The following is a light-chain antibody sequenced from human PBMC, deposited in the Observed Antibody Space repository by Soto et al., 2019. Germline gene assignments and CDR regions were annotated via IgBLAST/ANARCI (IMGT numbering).Light chain of an antibody. J-gene: IGKJ1*01. CDR3: HQYNIWPLWT. CDR2: AAS. Sequence: EIVMTQSTATLSVSRGDRATLSCRASESVTSSLAWYQQKPGQPPRRLIYAASSSATDGPARWSGGGAETEVTLTISSLLPEDVAVDFCHQYNIWPLWTFGQGTKGDIK. CDR1: ESVTSS. V-gene: IGKV3-15*01.